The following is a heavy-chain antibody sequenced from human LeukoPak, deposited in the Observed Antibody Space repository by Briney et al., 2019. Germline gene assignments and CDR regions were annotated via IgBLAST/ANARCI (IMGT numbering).Heavy chain of an antibody. D-gene: IGHD4-23*01. CDR1: GGSISSSSYY. Sequence: SETLSLTCTVSGGSISSSSYYWSWIRQPPGKGLEWIGEINHSGSTNYNPSLKSRVTISVDTSKNQFSLKLSSVTAADTAVYYCARGATTTVVTPYSLFFDYWGQGTLVTVSS. J-gene: IGHJ4*02. CDR2: INHSGST. V-gene: IGHV4-39*07. CDR3: ARGATTTVVTPYSLFFDY.